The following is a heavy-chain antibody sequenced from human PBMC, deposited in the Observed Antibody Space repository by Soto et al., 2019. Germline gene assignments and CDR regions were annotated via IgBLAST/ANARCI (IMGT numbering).Heavy chain of an antibody. Sequence: ASVKVSCKAYGYTFIDFDINWVRQAAGQGLEWMGWMNPNTGNTAYAQKFQGRLTLTRDTSISAAYMDLSSLTSEDTAVYYCARGFSRYSVFWAQGIFVTVSS. V-gene: IGHV1-8*01. CDR2: MNPNTGNT. D-gene: IGHD2-15*01. CDR3: ARGFSRYSVF. CDR1: GYTFIDFD. J-gene: IGHJ4*02.